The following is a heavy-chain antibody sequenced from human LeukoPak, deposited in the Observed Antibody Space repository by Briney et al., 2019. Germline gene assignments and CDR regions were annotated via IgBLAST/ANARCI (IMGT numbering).Heavy chain of an antibody. CDR3: TKDLRYYYADNHSEMDEHDY. CDR1: GFTFDDYA. V-gene: IGHV3-30*02. J-gene: IGHJ4*02. CDR2: ILYDGTNK. D-gene: IGHD4-23*01. Sequence: HPGGSLRLSCAASGFTFDDYAMHWVRQAPGQGLEWVAFILYDGTNKYYADSVKGRFTISRDNSKNTLSLQVNSLRVEDTALYYCTKDLRYYYADNHSEMDEHDYWGQGTLVTVSS.